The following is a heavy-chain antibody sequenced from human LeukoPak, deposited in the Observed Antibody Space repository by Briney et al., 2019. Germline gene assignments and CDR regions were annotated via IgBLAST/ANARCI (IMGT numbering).Heavy chain of an antibody. CDR2: IYYSGST. CDR3: ARGPYSYDSSGAFDI. CDR1: GGSISSSSYY. D-gene: IGHD3-22*01. Sequence: SSETLSLTCTVSGGSISSSSYYWGWIRQPPGKGLEWIGSIYYSGSTYYNPSLKSRVTISVDTSKNQFSLKLSSVTAADTAVYFCARGPYSYDSSGAFDIWGQGTMVTVSS. V-gene: IGHV4-39*07. J-gene: IGHJ3*02.